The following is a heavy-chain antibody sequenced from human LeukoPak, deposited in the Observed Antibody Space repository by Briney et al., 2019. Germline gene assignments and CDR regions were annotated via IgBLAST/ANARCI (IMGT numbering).Heavy chain of an antibody. CDR1: GGTFSSYA. Sequence: SVKVSCKASGGTFSSYAISWVRQAPGQGLEWMGGIIPIFGTANYAQKFQGRVTITADESTSTAYMELSSLRSEDTAVYYCARQGYNYGFAYFDSWGQGTLVTVSS. D-gene: IGHD5-18*01. CDR3: ARQGYNYGFAYFDS. V-gene: IGHV1-69*13. J-gene: IGHJ4*02. CDR2: IIPIFGTA.